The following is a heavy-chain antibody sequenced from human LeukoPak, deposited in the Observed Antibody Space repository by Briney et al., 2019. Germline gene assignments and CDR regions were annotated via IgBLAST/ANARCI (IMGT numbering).Heavy chain of an antibody. Sequence: GASVKVSCKASGYAFTSHSISWGRQAPGQGLEWMGWISAYNGDTKYAQKTQGRVTMTTDASTSTAYMELRSLGSDDTAVYYCARDGGYFDYWGRGTLVTVSS. J-gene: IGHJ4*02. V-gene: IGHV1-18*01. CDR2: ISAYNGDT. CDR1: GYAFTSHS. CDR3: ARDGGYFDY.